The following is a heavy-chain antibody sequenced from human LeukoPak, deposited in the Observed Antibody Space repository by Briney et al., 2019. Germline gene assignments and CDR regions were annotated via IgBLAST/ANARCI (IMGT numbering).Heavy chain of an antibody. CDR3: ARVVEYLGVGFDY. Sequence: GGSLRVSCSASGFTFSSYSMNWVRQAPGKGPEWVSSISSSSSYIYYGDSVKGRFTISRDNAKNSLYLQMNSLRVEDTAVYYCARVVEYLGVGFDYWGQGTLVTVSS. CDR2: ISSSSSYI. V-gene: IGHV3-21*01. CDR1: GFTFSSYS. D-gene: IGHD2-21*01. J-gene: IGHJ4*02.